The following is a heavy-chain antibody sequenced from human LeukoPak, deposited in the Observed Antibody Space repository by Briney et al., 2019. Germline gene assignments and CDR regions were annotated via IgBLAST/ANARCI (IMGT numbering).Heavy chain of an antibody. CDR3: ARGRGYNGYDESPFDY. Sequence: GGFLRLSCAASGFTFSSYAMSWIRQAPGKGLEWVSYISGSSSYTKYADSVKGRFTISRDNAKNSLYLQMNSLRAEDTAVYYCARGRGYNGYDESPFDYWGQGTLVTVSS. J-gene: IGHJ4*02. V-gene: IGHV3-11*05. D-gene: IGHD5-12*01. CDR2: ISGSSSYT. CDR1: GFTFSSYA.